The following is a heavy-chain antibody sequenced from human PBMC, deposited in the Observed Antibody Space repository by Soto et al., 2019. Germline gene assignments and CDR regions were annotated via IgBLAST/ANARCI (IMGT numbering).Heavy chain of an antibody. CDR1: GDSINSYY. V-gene: IGHV4-59*01. CDR3: ARVRYGGYVDY. Sequence: QVQLQESGPGLVKPSETLSLTCTVSGDSINSYYWSWIRQPPGKGLEWLGYIYNTGSANYNPSLESRVTMSVDTSKNPFSLKVNSVTAAETAVYYCARVRYGGYVDYWGQGTLVTVSS. CDR2: IYNTGSA. D-gene: IGHD1-26*01. J-gene: IGHJ4*02.